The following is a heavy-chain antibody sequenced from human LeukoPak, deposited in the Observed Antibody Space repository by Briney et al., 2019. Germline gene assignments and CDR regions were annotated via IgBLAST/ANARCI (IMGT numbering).Heavy chain of an antibody. D-gene: IGHD6-19*01. J-gene: IGHJ6*02. CDR3: ARESSSGWYFSYYYYGMDV. CDR1: GYTFTSYG. V-gene: IGHV1-18*01. CDR2: ISAYNGNT. Sequence: ASVKVSCKASGYTFTSYGISWVRQAPGQGLEWMGWISAYNGNTNDAQKLQGRVTMTTDTSTSTAYMELRSLRSDDTAVYYCARESSSGWYFSYYYYGMDVWGQGTTVTVSS.